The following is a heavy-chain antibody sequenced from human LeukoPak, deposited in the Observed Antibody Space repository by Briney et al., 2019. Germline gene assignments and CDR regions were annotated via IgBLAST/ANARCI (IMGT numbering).Heavy chain of an antibody. CDR3: ARDNRYSSGWYLTGYYYYGMDV. CDR2: IIPIFGTA. J-gene: IGHJ6*02. Sequence: GASVKVSCKASGGTFISYAISWVRQAPGQGLEWMGGIIPIFGTANYAQKFQGRVTITADESTSTAYMELSSLRSEGTAVCYCARDNRYSSGWYLTGYYYYGMDVWGQGTTVTVSS. V-gene: IGHV1-69*13. CDR1: GGTFISYA. D-gene: IGHD6-19*01.